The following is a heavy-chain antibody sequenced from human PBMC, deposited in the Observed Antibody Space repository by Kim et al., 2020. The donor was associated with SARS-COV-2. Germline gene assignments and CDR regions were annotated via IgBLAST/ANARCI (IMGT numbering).Heavy chain of an antibody. CDR3: ARASIAARPHWFDP. D-gene: IGHD6-6*01. J-gene: IGHJ5*02. CDR2: IWYYGSNK. Sequence: GGSLRLSCAASGFTFSSYGMHWVRQAPGKGLEWVAVIWYYGSNKYYADSVKGRFTISRDNSKNTLYLQMNSLRAEDTAVYYCARASIAARPHWFDPWGQGTLVTVSS. CDR1: GFTFSSYG. V-gene: IGHV3-33*01.